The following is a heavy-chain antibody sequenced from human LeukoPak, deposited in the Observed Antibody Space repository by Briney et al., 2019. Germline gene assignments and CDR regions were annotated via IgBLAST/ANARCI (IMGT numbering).Heavy chain of an antibody. CDR2: INHSGST. CDR1: GGSISSGSYY. CDR3: ARGGRAQRRFDY. Sequence: PSETLSLTCTVSGGSISSGSYYWSWIRQPAGKGLEWIGEINHSGSTNYNPSLKSRVTISVDTSKNQFSLKLSSVTAADTAVYYCARGGRAQRRFDYWGQGTLVTVSS. J-gene: IGHJ4*02. V-gene: IGHV4-61*10. D-gene: IGHD5-24*01.